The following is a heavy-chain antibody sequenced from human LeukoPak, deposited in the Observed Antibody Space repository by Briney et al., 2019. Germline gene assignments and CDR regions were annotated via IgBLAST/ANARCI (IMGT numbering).Heavy chain of an antibody. CDR2: FYTSGST. V-gene: IGHV4-4*07. D-gene: IGHD1-14*01. Sequence: SETLSLTCTVSGGSISSYYWSWIRQPAGRGLEWIGRFYTSGSTNYNPSLKSRVTMSVDTSKNQFSLKLSSVTAADTAVYYCARDAHPGFSHYYYYMDVWGKGTTVTVSS. CDR1: GGSISSYY. J-gene: IGHJ6*03. CDR3: ARDAHPGFSHYYYYMDV.